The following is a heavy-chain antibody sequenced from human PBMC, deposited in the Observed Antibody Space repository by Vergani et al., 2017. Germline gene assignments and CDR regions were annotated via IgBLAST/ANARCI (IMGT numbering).Heavy chain of an antibody. V-gene: IGHV3-30*01. CDR1: GFTFSSYA. J-gene: IGHJ4*02. CDR2: ISYDGSNK. Sequence: QVQLVESGGGVVQPGRSLRLSCAASGFTFSSYAMHWVRQAPGKGLEWVAVISYDGSNKYYADSVKGRFTISRDNSKNTLYLQMNSLGAEDTAVYYCAGEVVRWELQGGDFDYWGQGTLVTVSS. CDR3: AGEVVRWELQGGDFDY. D-gene: IGHD1-26*01.